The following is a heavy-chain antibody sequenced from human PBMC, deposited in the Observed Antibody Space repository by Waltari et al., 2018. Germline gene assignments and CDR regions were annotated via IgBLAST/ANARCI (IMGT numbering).Heavy chain of an antibody. V-gene: IGHV3-7*01. D-gene: IGHD3-10*01. CDR1: GFTLGSYW. J-gene: IGHJ6*02. CDR3: ATGSTARGYYGMDV. CDR2: IKQDASEE. Sequence: EMQLVESGGGLVQPGGSLRLSCAPSGFTLGSYWMSWVRQAPGKGMEGVANIKQDASEEDYVDSVKGRFTISKDNAKNSLSLQMNSLRAEDTAVYYCATGSTARGYYGMDVWGQGTTVTVSS.